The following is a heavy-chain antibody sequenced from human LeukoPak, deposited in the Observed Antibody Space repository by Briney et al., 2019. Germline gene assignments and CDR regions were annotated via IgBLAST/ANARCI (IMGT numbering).Heavy chain of an antibody. Sequence: AGGSLRLSCAASGFTFSSYGMHWVRQAPGKGLEWVAVIWYDGSNKYYEDSVKGRFTISRDNSKNTLYLQMNSLRAEDTAVYYCARQAGRYYYMDVWAKGTTVTVSS. CDR3: ARQAGRYYYMDV. CDR2: IWYDGSNK. CDR1: GFTFSSYG. V-gene: IGHV3-33*01. J-gene: IGHJ6*03.